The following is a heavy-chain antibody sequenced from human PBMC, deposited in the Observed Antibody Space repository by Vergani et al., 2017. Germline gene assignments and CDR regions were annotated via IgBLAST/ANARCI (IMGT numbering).Heavy chain of an antibody. J-gene: IGHJ6*02. CDR1: GFTVSSNY. V-gene: IGHV3-66*02. CDR2: TYSGGST. Sequence: EVQVVESGGGLVQPGGSLRLSCAASGFTVSSNYMSWLRQAPGKGLEWVSVTYSGGSTYYADSVKGRFTISRDNSKNTLYLQMNSLRAEDTAVYYCARGSYYYGMDVWGQGTTVTVSS. D-gene: IGHD2-15*01. CDR3: ARGSYYYGMDV.